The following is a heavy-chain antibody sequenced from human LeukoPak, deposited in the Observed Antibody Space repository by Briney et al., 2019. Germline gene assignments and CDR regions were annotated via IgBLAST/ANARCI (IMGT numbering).Heavy chain of an antibody. CDR1: GGTFSSYA. CDR3: ARLLLGSSGSDY. D-gene: IGHD6-6*01. J-gene: IGHJ4*02. Sequence: SSVKVSCKASGGTFSSYAISWVRQAPGQGLEWMGRIIPIFGTANYAQKFQGRVTITTDESTSTAYMELSSLRSEDAAVYYCARLLLGSSGSDYWGQGTLVTVSS. V-gene: IGHV1-69*05. CDR2: IIPIFGTA.